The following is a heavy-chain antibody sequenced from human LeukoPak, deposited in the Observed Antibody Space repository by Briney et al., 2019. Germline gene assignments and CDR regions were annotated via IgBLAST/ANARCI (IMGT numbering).Heavy chain of an antibody. D-gene: IGHD6-19*01. J-gene: IGHJ4*02. CDR3: ARHAVYAGSGWAFDY. V-gene: IGHV4-59*08. CDR2: VYYTGSGST. Sequence: PSETLSLTCTVSGDSITPYYWSWIRQPPGKGLEWIGYVYYTGSGSTSNNPSLKSRVTISVDTSKNQFSLNLKSVTAADTAVYFCARHAVYAGSGWAFDYWGQGTLVTVFS. CDR1: GDSITPYY.